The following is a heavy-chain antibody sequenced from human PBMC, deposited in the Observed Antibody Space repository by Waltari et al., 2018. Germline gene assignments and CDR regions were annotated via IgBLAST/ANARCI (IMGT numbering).Heavy chain of an antibody. Sequence: EVQLLDSGGGLVQPGGSLRLSCAAAGMNLAFYAVSWVRQAPGKGAEWVSAISGPGDTYYADSVKGRFTISKDSSKNTLYLQMHNLIAEDTAVYYCAKEVAVAGTPYFDYWGQGTLVTVSS. D-gene: IGHD6-19*01. CDR2: ISGPGDT. V-gene: IGHV3-23*01. CDR1: GMNLAFYA. CDR3: AKEVAVAGTPYFDY. J-gene: IGHJ4*02.